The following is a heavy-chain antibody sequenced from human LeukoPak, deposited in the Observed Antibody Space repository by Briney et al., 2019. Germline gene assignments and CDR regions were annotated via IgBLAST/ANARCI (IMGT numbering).Heavy chain of an antibody. CDR3: AKVLSGSQDY. CDR1: GFTFSSYA. V-gene: IGHV3-23*01. CDR2: IGGGSERT. Sequence: GGSLRLSCTASGFTFSSYAMSWVRQAPGKGLEWVSTIGGGSERTYYADSAKGRFTNSRDNSKSTVYLQMNSLRAEDTAVYYCAKVLSGSQDYWGQGTRVTVFS. J-gene: IGHJ4*02. D-gene: IGHD1-26*01.